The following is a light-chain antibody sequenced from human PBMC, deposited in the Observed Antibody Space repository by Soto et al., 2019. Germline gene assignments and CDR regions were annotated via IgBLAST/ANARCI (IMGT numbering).Light chain of an antibody. J-gene: IGKJ1*01. Sequence: DIQMTQSPSTLSASVVDIVTMTCRAIQSISSWLAWYQQKPGKAPKLLIYKASSLESGVPSRFSGSGSGTEFTLTISSLQPDDFATYYCQQYNSYSRTFGQGTKVDIK. CDR2: KAS. CDR1: QSISSW. CDR3: QQYNSYSRT. V-gene: IGKV1-5*03.